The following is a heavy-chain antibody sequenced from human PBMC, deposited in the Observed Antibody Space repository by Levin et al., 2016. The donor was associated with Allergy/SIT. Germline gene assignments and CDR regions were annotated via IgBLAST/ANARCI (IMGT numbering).Heavy chain of an antibody. Sequence: WIRQPPGKGLEWIGEINHSGSTNYNPSLKSRVTISVDTSKNQFSLKLSSVTAADTAVYYCAREAILEWLLGSYNWFDPWGQGTLVTVSS. CDR3: AREAILEWLLGSYNWFDP. CDR2: INHSGST. D-gene: IGHD3-3*01. J-gene: IGHJ5*02. V-gene: IGHV4-34*01.